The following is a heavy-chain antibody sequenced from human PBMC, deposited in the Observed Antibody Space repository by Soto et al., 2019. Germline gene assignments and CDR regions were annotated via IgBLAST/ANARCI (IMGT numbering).Heavy chain of an antibody. V-gene: IGHV4-30-4*01. CDR3: ARGGNSDLGSYYTYFDP. Sequence: QVQLQESGPGLVKPSQTLSLICTVSGGSISSGDYYWSWIRQSPGKGLEWIGYIYYSGSTNYNPSLKSRVTISLDTSKNQFSLRLSSMTAADTAVYYCARGGNSDLGSYYTYFDPWGQGTLVTVSS. J-gene: IGHJ5*02. CDR1: GGSISSGDYY. CDR2: IYYSGST. D-gene: IGHD3-10*01.